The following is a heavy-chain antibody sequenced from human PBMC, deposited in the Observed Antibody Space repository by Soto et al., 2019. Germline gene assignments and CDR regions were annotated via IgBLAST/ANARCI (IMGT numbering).Heavy chain of an antibody. Sequence: TSETLSLTCTFSGGSISSYYWSWIRQPPGKGLEWIGYIYYSGSTHYNPSLKSRVTISVDTSKNQFSLKLSSVTAVDTAVYYCARGGGYWYFDYWGQGTLVTVAA. V-gene: IGHV4-59*01. CDR2: IYYSGST. CDR1: GGSISSYY. CDR3: ARGGGYWYFDY. J-gene: IGHJ4*02. D-gene: IGHD3-16*01.